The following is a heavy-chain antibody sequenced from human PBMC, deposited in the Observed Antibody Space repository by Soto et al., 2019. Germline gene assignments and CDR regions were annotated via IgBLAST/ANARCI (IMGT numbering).Heavy chain of an antibody. CDR1: SGSISSGNW. V-gene: IGHV4-4*02. D-gene: IGHD6-25*01. CDR2: IYYTGAT. J-gene: IGHJ4*02. Sequence: QVQLQESGPGLVESSGTLSLTCDVSSGSISSGNWWSWVRQPPGKGLEWSGEIYYTGATNYNPSLKSRVTMTIDKSKDQFSLNLRSATAADTAVYYCARVFSSGSGWMYYFDFWGQGILVSVSS. CDR3: ARVFSSGSGWMYYFDF.